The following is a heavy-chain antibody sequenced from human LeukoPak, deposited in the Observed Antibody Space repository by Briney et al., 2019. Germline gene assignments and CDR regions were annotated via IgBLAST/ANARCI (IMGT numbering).Heavy chain of an antibody. CDR2: IKQDGSEK. CDR3: ARDPSYSENLDY. V-gene: IGHV3-7*01. J-gene: IGHJ4*02. D-gene: IGHD1-26*01. CDR1: GFTFSSYW. Sequence: GGSLRLSCVASGFTFSSYWMSWVRQAPGKGLEWVANIKQDGSEKYYVDSVKGRFTISRDNAKNTLYLQMNSLRAEDTAVYYCARDPSYSENLDYWGQGTLVTVSS.